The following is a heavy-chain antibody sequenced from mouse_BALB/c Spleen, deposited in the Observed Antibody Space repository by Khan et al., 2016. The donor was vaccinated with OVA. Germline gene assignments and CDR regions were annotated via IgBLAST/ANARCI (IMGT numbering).Heavy chain of an antibody. CDR2: IDRANGNT. CDR3: ARINA. J-gene: IGHJ2*01. V-gene: IGHV14-3*02. CDR1: GFNFKDTY. Sequence: VQLKESGAELVKPGASVKLSCTASGFNFKDTYMPWVQQRPDQGLEWIGRIDRANGNTKYAPKFQGKVTITRDTSSNTAYLQLSSLTSEDTAVDYGARINAWGQGTTVTVSS.